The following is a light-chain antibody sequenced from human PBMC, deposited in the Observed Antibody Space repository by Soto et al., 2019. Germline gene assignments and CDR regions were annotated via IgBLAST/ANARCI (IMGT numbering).Light chain of an antibody. V-gene: IGKV3-11*01. Sequence: EIVLTRSPATLSLSPGERATLSCRASQSVSSFLAWYQQKPGQAPRLLIYNASNRAPGIPARFSGSGSGTDFTLTISSLEPEDFAVYYCQQRSTTFGQGTKLEIK. CDR3: QQRSTT. J-gene: IGKJ2*01. CDR2: NAS. CDR1: QSVSSF.